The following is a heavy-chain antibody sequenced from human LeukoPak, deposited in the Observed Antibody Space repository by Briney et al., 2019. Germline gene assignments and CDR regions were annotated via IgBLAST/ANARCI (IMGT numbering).Heavy chain of an antibody. V-gene: IGHV1-69*01. J-gene: IGHJ4*02. CDR3: ANHCSSTSCSTNY. CDR2: IVPIFGTA. Sequence: SVKVSCKASGGTFSSYAISWVRQAPGQGLEWMGGIVPIFGTANYAQKFQGRVTITADESTSTAYMELSSLRSEDTAVYYCANHCSSTSCSTNYWGQGTLATVSS. CDR1: GGTFSSYA. D-gene: IGHD2-2*01.